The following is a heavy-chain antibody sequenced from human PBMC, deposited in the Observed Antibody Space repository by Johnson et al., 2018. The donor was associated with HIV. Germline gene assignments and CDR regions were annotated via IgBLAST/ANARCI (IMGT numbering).Heavy chain of an antibody. V-gene: IGHV3-23*04. Sequence: MLLVESGGGLVQPGGSLRLSCVASGITFSSYAMSWVRQAPGKGLEWVSAISGSGGSTYYADSVKGRFTISRDNSKNTLYLQMNNLRAEDTSVYYCAKDFGSSSWHAFHIWGQGTMVTVSS. J-gene: IGHJ3*02. CDR1: GITFSSYA. CDR2: ISGSGGST. D-gene: IGHD6-13*01. CDR3: AKDFGSSSWHAFHI.